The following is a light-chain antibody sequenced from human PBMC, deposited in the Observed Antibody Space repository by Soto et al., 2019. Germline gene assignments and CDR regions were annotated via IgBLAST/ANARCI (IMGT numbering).Light chain of an antibody. CDR2: GAS. V-gene: IGKV3-20*01. CDR3: QQYNNWPLT. Sequence: EVVLKQSPGTLSLSPGERATRSCRASQSVSSTYLVWYQQKPGQAPRLLIYGASTRATGIPDRFSGSGSGTDFTLTISRLEPEDFAVYYCQQYNNWPLTFGGGTKVDIK. J-gene: IGKJ4*01. CDR1: QSVSSTY.